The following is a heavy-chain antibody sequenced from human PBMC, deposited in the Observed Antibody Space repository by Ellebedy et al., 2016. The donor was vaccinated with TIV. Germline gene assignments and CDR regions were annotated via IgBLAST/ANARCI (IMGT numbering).Heavy chain of an antibody. CDR1: GFTFSSYR. D-gene: IGHD3-10*01. CDR2: ISSSSSTI. Sequence: GESLKISCAASGFTFSSYRMNWVRQAPGKGLEWVSYISSSSSTIYYADSVKGRFTISRDNAKNSLYLQMNSLRAEDTAVYYCARDYYGSGSYSSDWGQGTLVTVSS. CDR3: ARDYYGSGSYSSD. J-gene: IGHJ4*02. V-gene: IGHV3-48*04.